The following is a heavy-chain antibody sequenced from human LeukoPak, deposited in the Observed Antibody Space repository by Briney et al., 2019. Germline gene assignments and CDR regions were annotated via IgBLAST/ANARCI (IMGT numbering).Heavy chain of an antibody. Sequence: ASVKLSYKASGGPFSSYAISWVRQAAGQGREWMGRIIPIRGISNYAQKFQGRVTITADKSTSTAYMELSSLRSEDTAVYYCATRGHRTYYYYGMDVWGQGTTVTVSS. CDR1: GGPFSSYA. V-gene: IGHV1-69*04. D-gene: IGHD3-10*01. CDR2: IIPIRGIS. J-gene: IGHJ6*02. CDR3: ATRGHRTYYYYGMDV.